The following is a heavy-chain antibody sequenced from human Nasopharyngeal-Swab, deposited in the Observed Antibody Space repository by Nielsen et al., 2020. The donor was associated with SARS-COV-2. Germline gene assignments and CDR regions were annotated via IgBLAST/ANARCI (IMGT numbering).Heavy chain of an antibody. V-gene: IGHV3-33*01. J-gene: IGHJ4*02. CDR1: GFTFSSYG. CDR2: IWYDGSNK. D-gene: IGHD6-13*01. CDR3: ARDLGGAAAGTDY. Sequence: GESLKISCAASGFTFSSYGMYWVRQAPGKGLEWVAVIWYDGSNKYYADSVKGRFTISRDNSKNTLYLQMNSLRAEDTAVYYCARDLGGAAAGTDYWGQGTLVTVSS.